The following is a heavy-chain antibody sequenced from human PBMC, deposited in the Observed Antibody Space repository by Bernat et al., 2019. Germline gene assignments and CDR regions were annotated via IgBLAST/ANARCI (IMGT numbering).Heavy chain of an antibody. D-gene: IGHD6-13*01. CDR3: AREVESNSWYPSWNYYGMDV. CDR1: GFTFSSYG. CDR2: IWYDGSNK. V-gene: IGHV3-33*01. Sequence: QVQLVESGGGVVQPGRSLRLSCAASGFTFSSYGMHWVRQAPGKGLEWVAVIWYDGSNKYYADSVKGRFTISRDNSKNTLYLQMNSLRAEDTAVYYCAREVESNSWYPSWNYYGMDVWGQGTTVTVSS. J-gene: IGHJ6*02.